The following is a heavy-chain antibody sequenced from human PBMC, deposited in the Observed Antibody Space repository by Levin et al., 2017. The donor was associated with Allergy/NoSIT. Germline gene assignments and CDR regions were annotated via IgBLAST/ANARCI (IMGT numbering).Heavy chain of an antibody. CDR1: GFTFSSYA. CDR2: ISYGGSDK. D-gene: IGHD6-13*01. CDR3: ARDGGICYSSSCHHLGY. J-gene: IGHJ4*02. V-gene: IGHV3-30-3*01. Sequence: PGGSLRLSCAASGFTFSSYAMHWVRQAPGKGLEWVAVISYGGSDKYYADSVKGRFTISRDNSKNTLYLQMNSLRPEDTAVYYCARDGGICYSSSCHHLGYWGQGTLVTVSS.